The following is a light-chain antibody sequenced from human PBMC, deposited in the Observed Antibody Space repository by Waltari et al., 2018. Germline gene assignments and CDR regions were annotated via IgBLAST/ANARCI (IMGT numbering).Light chain of an antibody. CDR3: SSYTSSSTRSVV. J-gene: IGLJ2*01. V-gene: IGLV2-14*01. CDR1: STAVGGYHS. Sequence: QSALTQPPSVSGSPGQSNTIPCPGTSTAVGGYHSPSQSQQHPGKAPKLMIYEVSNRPSGVSNRFSGSKSGNTASLTISGLQAEDEADYYCSSYTSSSTRSVVFGGGTKLTVL. CDR2: EVS.